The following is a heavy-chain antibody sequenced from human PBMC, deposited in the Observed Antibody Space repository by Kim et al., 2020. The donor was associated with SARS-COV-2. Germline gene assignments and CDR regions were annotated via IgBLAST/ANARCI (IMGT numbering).Heavy chain of an antibody. J-gene: IGHJ4*02. D-gene: IGHD1-1*01. CDR1: GGSVSSTSFY. CDR3: ARLPGGYGYFDY. V-gene: IGHV4-39*01. Sequence: SETLSLTCTVSGGSVSSTSFYWGWIRQPPGKGLEWIGSMHYSETTYYNPSLKSRVTISIDTSRNQFSLKLSSVTAPDRAVYYCARLPGGYGYFDYWGQGTLVTVSS. CDR2: MHYSETT.